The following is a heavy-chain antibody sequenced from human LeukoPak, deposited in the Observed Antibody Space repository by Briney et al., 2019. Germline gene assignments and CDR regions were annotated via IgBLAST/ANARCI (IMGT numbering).Heavy chain of an antibody. V-gene: IGHV1-69*01. CDR1: GGTFSSYA. CDR3: ARDFAWGSGGAPIDDNWLDP. CDR2: IIPIFGTA. Sequence: SVKVSCKASGGTFSSYAISWVRQAPGQGLEWMGGIIPIFGTANYAQKFQGRVTITADESTSTAYMELRSLRFDDTAVYYCARDFAWGSGGAPIDDNWLDPWGQGILVTVSS. J-gene: IGHJ5*02. D-gene: IGHD7-27*01.